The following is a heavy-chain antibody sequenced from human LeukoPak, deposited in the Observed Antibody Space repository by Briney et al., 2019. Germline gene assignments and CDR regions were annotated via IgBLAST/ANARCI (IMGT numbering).Heavy chain of an antibody. D-gene: IGHD1-26*01. CDR1: GYTFTSYY. CDR2: INPSGGST. V-gene: IGHV1-46*01. Sequence: ASVKVSCKASGYTFTSYYMHWVRQAPGQGLEWMGIINPSGGSTSYAQKFQGRVTMTRDTSTSTVYMELSSLRSEDTAVYYCASLPLPRVGASGAFDIWGQGTMVTVSS. J-gene: IGHJ3*02. CDR3: ASLPLPRVGASGAFDI.